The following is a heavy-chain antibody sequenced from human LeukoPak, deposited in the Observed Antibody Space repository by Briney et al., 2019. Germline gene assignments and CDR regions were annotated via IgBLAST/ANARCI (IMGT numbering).Heavy chain of an antibody. Sequence: PGGPLRLSCAASGFTFSSYAMSWVRQAPGKGLEWVSAISGSGGSTYYADSVKGRFTISRDNSKNTLYLQMNSLRAEDTAVYYCAKGDSSGYYLFGYWGQGTLVTVSS. CDR3: AKGDSSGYYLFGY. V-gene: IGHV3-23*01. D-gene: IGHD6-19*01. CDR1: GFTFSSYA. J-gene: IGHJ4*02. CDR2: ISGSGGST.